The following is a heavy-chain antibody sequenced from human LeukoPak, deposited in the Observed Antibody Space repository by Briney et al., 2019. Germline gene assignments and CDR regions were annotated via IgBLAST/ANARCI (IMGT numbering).Heavy chain of an antibody. CDR3: AELGITMIGGV. CDR1: GFTFSSYS. J-gene: IGHJ6*04. Sequence: GGSLRLSCAASGFTFSSYSMNWVRQAPGKGLEWVSYISSSGSTIYYADSVKGRFTISRDNAKNSLYLQMNSLRAEDTAVYYCAELGITMIGGVWGKGTAVTISS. D-gene: IGHD3-10*02. V-gene: IGHV3-48*04. CDR2: ISSSGSTI.